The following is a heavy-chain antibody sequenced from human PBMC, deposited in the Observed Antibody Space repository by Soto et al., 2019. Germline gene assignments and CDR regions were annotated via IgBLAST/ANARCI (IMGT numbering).Heavy chain of an antibody. CDR1: GGSISNFY. CDR3: ARADTAMTTPFDY. CDR2: VDYSGTA. Sequence: SETLSLTCTVSGGSISNFYLSWIRQPPGKGLEWIGYVDYSGTANYNPSLKSRVSMSVDTSKNQLSLKVTSVTAADTAMYYCARADTAMTTPFDYWGQGTLVTVSS. D-gene: IGHD5-18*01. J-gene: IGHJ4*02. V-gene: IGHV4-59*12.